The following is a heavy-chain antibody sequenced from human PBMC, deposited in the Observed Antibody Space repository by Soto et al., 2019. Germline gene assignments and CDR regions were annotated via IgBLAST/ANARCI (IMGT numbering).Heavy chain of an antibody. CDR1: GFTFSSYS. Sequence: EVQLVESGGGLVKPGGSLILSCAASGFTFSSYSMNWVRQATGKGLEWVSSISSSRSYIYYADSVKGRFTISRDNAKNSLYLQMNSLRAEDTAVYYWARLRAAAGPDYYSYYGMDVW. CDR2: ISSSRSYI. CDR3: ARLRAAAGPDYYSYYGMDV. J-gene: IGHJ6*01. V-gene: IGHV3-21*01. D-gene: IGHD6-13*01.